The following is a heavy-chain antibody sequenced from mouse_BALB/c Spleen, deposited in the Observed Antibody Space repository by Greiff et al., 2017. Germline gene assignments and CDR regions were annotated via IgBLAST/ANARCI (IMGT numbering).Heavy chain of an antibody. CDR2: IWSGGST. V-gene: IGHV2-2*02. J-gene: IGHJ4*01. CDR1: GFSLTSYG. CDR3: ARNWGIYAMDY. Sequence: VMLVESGPGLVQPSQSLSITCTVSGFSLTSYGVHWVRQSPGKGLEWLGVIWSGGSTDYNAAFISRLSISKDNSKSQVFFKMNSLQANDTAIYYCARNWGIYAMDYWGQGTSVTVSS.